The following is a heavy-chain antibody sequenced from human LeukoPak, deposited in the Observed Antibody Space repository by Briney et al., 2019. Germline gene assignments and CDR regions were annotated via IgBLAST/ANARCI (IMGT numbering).Heavy chain of an antibody. V-gene: IGHV3-23*01. CDR1: GFTFSSYA. CDR2: ISGSGGST. D-gene: IGHD3-10*01. Sequence: PGGSLRLSCAASGFTFSSYAMSWVRQAPGKGLEWVSAISGSGGSTYYADSVKGRFTISRDNSKNTLYLQMNSLRAEDTAVYYCARDLLGLWFGELLSSWFDPWGQGTLVTVSS. J-gene: IGHJ5*02. CDR3: ARDLLGLWFGELLSSWFDP.